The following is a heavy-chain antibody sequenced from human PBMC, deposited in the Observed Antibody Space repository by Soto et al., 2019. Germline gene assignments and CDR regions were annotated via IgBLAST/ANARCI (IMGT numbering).Heavy chain of an antibody. CDR1: GFTFSNNW. Sequence: PGGSLRLSCAASGFTFSNNWMAWVRQAPGKGLEWVANIKEDGSEKYYVDSVKGRFTISRDNAKNSLYLQMNSLRAEDTAVYYCARDVSAAGDLWGQGTLVTVSS. V-gene: IGHV3-7*04. CDR2: IKEDGSEK. J-gene: IGHJ4*02. D-gene: IGHD6-13*01. CDR3: ARDVSAAGDL.